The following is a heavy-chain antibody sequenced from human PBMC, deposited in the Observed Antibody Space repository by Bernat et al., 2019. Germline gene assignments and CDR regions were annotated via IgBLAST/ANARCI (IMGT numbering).Heavy chain of an antibody. CDR3: ARAQVGPASSGHDAFDI. CDR1: GGPISSSTYY. D-gene: IGHD2-15*01. CDR2: IYYSGYT. Sequence: QLQLQESGPGLVEPSETLSLTCTVSGGPISSSTYYWGWIRQPPGKGLEWIGSIYYSGYTDYNPSLRSRVTISVDTSKNQFSLKLSSVTAADRAVYYCARAQVGPASSGHDAFDIWGEGTMVTVSS. J-gene: IGHJ3*02. V-gene: IGHV4-39*01.